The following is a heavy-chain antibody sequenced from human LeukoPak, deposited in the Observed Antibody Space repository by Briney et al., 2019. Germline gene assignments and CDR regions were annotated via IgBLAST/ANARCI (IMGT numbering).Heavy chain of an antibody. Sequence: PSETLSLTCAVSGYSISSGYYWGWIRQPPGKGLEWIGSIYHSGSIYYNPSLKSRVTISVDTSKNQFSLKLSSVTAADTAVYYCARVRGSTSCSDYWGQGTLVTVSS. V-gene: IGHV4-38-2*01. CDR2: IYHSGSI. J-gene: IGHJ4*02. D-gene: IGHD2-2*01. CDR3: ARVRGSTSCSDY. CDR1: GYSISSGYY.